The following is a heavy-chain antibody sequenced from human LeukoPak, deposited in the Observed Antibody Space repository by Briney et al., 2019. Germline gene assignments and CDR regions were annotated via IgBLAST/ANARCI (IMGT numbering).Heavy chain of an antibody. CDR1: GYTLTELS. D-gene: IGHD3/OR15-3a*01. Sequence: GASVKVSCKVSGYTLTELSMYWVRQAPGKGLEWMGGFDPEDGETIYAQKFQGRVAMTEDTSTDTAYMELSSLRSEDTAVYYCATVAPEDYYFDYWGQGTLVTVSS. CDR2: FDPEDGET. CDR3: ATVAPEDYYFDY. V-gene: IGHV1-24*01. J-gene: IGHJ4*02.